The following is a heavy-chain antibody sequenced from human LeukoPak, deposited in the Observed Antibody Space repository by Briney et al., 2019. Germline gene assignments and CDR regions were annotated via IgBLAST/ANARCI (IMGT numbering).Heavy chain of an antibody. D-gene: IGHD2-15*01. Sequence: SETLSLTCTVSGGSISSYYWSWIRQPPGKGLEWIGYIYYSGSTNYNPSLKSRVTISVDTSKNQFSLKLSSVTAADTAVYYCARGDCSGGSCYSGAFDIWGQGTMVTGSS. V-gene: IGHV4-59*01. J-gene: IGHJ3*02. CDR2: IYYSGST. CDR1: GGSISSYY. CDR3: ARGDCSGGSCYSGAFDI.